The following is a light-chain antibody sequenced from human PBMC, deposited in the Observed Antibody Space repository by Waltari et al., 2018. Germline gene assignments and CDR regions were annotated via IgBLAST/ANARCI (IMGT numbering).Light chain of an antibody. Sequence: QLVLTQSPSASASLGASVKIPCTLSSAHSLYDIAWHQQHREMGPRFLMRLNSDGSHTKGDGIPDRFSGSSSGAERYLIISSLQYEDEADYYCQTWDPYIVVFGGGTKLTVL. V-gene: IGLV4-69*01. CDR3: QTWDPYIVV. CDR2: LNSDGSH. J-gene: IGLJ2*01. CDR1: SAHSLYD.